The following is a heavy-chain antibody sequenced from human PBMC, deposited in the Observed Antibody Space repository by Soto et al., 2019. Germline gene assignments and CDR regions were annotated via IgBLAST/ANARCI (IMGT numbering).Heavy chain of an antibody. CDR1: GYTFTSYG. D-gene: IGHD3-22*01. Sequence: QVQLVQSGAEVKKPGASVKVSCKASGYTFTSYGISWVRQAPGQGFELMGWISAYNGNTNYAQKLQGRVTMTTDTSTSKAYMQLGSLRSDDTAVYYFARVEPRRAMIVGDAFDIWGQGTMVTVSS. V-gene: IGHV1-18*04. CDR3: ARVEPRRAMIVGDAFDI. CDR2: ISAYNGNT. J-gene: IGHJ3*02.